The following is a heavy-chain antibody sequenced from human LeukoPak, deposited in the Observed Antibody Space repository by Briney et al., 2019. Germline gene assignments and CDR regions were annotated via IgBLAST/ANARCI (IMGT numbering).Heavy chain of an antibody. D-gene: IGHD6-19*01. Sequence: GGSLRLSCAASGFTFSSYEMNWVRQAPGKGLEWVSYISSSGSTIYYADSVKGRFTISRDNAKNSLYLQMNSLRAEDTAVYYCARVDSSGWYDVDYWGQGNLVTVSS. V-gene: IGHV3-48*03. CDR1: GFTFSSYE. CDR3: ARVDSSGWYDVDY. CDR2: ISSSGSTI. J-gene: IGHJ4*02.